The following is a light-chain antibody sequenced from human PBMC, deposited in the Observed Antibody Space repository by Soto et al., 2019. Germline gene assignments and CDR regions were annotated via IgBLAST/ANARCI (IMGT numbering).Light chain of an antibody. CDR1: QSVSSSY. J-gene: IGKJ5*01. CDR2: GAS. V-gene: IGKV3-20*01. Sequence: IVTTQSPATLSVSPGEIATLSCRASQSVSSSYLSWYQQRPCQAPRLLIDGASTRATGIPDRCRGSGSGTDFTLTVSRLEPEDFAVYYCQQYGSSITFGQGTRLEIK. CDR3: QQYGSSIT.